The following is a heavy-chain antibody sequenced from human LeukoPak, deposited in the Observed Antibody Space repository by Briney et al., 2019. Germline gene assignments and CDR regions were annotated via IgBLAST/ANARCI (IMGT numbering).Heavy chain of an antibody. J-gene: IGHJ4*02. CDR2: ISSSDSAK. CDR3: ARDRLGTGVMFDN. D-gene: IGHD6-19*01. CDR1: GFTFSSYE. V-gene: IGHV3-48*03. Sequence: GGSLRLSCAASGFTFSSYEMNWVRQAPGKGLEWLSYISSSDSAKYYADSVKGRFTISRDNAKNSLYLQMNSLRAEDTAVYYCARDRLGTGVMFDNWGQGTLVTVSS.